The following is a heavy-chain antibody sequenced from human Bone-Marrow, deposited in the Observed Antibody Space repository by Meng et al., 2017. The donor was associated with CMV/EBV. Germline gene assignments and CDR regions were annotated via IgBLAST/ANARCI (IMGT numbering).Heavy chain of an antibody. CDR2: ISYDGSNK. CDR3: TTNELEPSVDFDY. V-gene: IGHV3-30*04. CDR1: GFTFSSYA. Sequence: GESLKISCAASGFTFSSYAMHWVRQAPGKGLEWVAVISYDGSNKYYADSVKGRFTISRDNSKNTLYLQMNSLRAEDTAVYYCTTNELEPSVDFDYWGQGTLVTVSS. D-gene: IGHD1-1*01. J-gene: IGHJ4*02.